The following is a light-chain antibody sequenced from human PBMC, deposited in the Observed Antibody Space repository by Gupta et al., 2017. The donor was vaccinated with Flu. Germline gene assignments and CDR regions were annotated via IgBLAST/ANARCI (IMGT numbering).Light chain of an antibody. CDR3: QVWDSSSDHWV. CDR2: DDS. Sequence: SYVLPPPPPVSVAPGQTARIPCGGNNIGSKSVHWYQQKPGQAPVLVVYDDSDRPSGIPERFSGSNSGNTATLTISRVEAGDEADYYCQVWDSSSDHWVFGGGTKLTVL. V-gene: IGLV3-21*02. J-gene: IGLJ3*02. CDR1: NIGSKS.